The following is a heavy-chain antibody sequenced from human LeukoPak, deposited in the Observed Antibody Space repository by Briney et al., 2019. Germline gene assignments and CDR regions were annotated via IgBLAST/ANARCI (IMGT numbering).Heavy chain of an antibody. CDR2: MNPNSGNT. CDR3: ARGRAAAGTSWFDP. Sequence: ASVTVSCKASGYTFTSYDINWVRQATGQGLEWMGWMNPNSGNTGYAQKFQGRVTMTRNTSISTAYMELSSLRSEDTAVYYCARGRAAAGTSWFDPWGQGTLVTVSS. D-gene: IGHD6-13*01. J-gene: IGHJ5*02. V-gene: IGHV1-8*01. CDR1: GYTFTSYD.